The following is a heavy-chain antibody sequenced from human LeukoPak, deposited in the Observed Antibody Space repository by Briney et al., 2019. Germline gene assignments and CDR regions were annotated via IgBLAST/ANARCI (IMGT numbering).Heavy chain of an antibody. D-gene: IGHD1-26*01. CDR3: ASENEVGADLSDY. J-gene: IGHJ4*02. CDR2: IYYSGST. Sequence: SETLSLTCTVSGGSISSYYWSWIRQPPGKGLEWIGYIYYSGSTNYNPSLKSRVTISVDTSKNQFSLKLSSVTAADTAVYYCASENEVGADLSDYWGQGTLVTVSS. CDR1: GGSISSYY. V-gene: IGHV4-59*12.